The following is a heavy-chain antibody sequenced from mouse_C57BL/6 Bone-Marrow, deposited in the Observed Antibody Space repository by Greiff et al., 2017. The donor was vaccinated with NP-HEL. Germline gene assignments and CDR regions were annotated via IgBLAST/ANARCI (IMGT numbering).Heavy chain of an antibody. CDR3: ARDYYGSSWYFDV. CDR1: GFTFSDFY. CDR2: SRNKANDYTT. Sequence: EVMLVDSGGGLVQSGRSLRLSCATSGFTFSDFYMEWVRQAPGKGLEWIAASRNKANDYTTEYSASVKGRFIVSRDTSQSILYLQMNALRAEDTAIYYCARDYYGSSWYFDVWGTGTTVTVSS. V-gene: IGHV7-1*01. D-gene: IGHD1-1*01. J-gene: IGHJ1*03.